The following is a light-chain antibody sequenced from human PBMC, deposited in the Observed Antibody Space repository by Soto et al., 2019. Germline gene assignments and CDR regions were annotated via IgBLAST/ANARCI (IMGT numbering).Light chain of an antibody. Sequence: EIVLTQSPGTLSLSVGERVTLSCRASQSVSSYLAWYQQTPGQAPRLLIYDTSNRATGTPDRFSGSGSGTDFTLTISRLEPEDFTVYYCQQYGSSPITFGGGTKVDIK. CDR1: QSVSSY. J-gene: IGKJ4*01. V-gene: IGKV3-20*01. CDR3: QQYGSSPIT. CDR2: DTS.